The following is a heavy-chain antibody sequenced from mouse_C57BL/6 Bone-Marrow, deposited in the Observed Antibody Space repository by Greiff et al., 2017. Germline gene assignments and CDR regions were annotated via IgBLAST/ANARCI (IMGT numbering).Heavy chain of an antibody. CDR1: GFTSSSYA. Sequence: DVMLVESGEGLVKPGGSLKLSCAASGFTSSSYAMSWVRQTPEKRLEWVAYISSGGEYIYYADTVKGRFTISRDNARNTLYLQMSSLKSEDTAMYYCTSVLHYYAMDYWGQGTSVTVSS. D-gene: IGHD2-10*01. J-gene: IGHJ4*01. V-gene: IGHV5-9-1*02. CDR2: ISSGGEYI. CDR3: TSVLHYYAMDY.